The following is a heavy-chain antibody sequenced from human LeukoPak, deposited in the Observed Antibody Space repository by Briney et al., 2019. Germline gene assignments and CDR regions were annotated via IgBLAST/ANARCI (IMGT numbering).Heavy chain of an antibody. Sequence: GGSLRLSCAASGFTFSDYYMNWIRQAPGKGLEWISYISDSGATIYYADPVKGRFTISRDNAKSSLYLQMNGQRAEDTAVYFCARRHMVASPLYWYFDLWGRGTLVTVSS. CDR2: ISDSGATI. J-gene: IGHJ2*01. V-gene: IGHV3-11*01. CDR1: GFTFSDYY. D-gene: IGHD2-21*01. CDR3: ARRHMVASPLYWYFDL.